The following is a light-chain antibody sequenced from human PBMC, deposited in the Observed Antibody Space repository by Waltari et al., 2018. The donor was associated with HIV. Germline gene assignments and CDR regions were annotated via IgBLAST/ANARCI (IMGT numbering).Light chain of an antibody. J-gene: IGLJ3*02. V-gene: IGLV4-69*01. CDR3: QTWGTGIRV. CDR1: SAHSTYS. Sequence: QLAVTQSPSASASLGASVKLTCTLNSAHSTYSIAWPPQQPGKGPRFRRKVKSDGSHIKGDGIPDRFSGSSFGAERYLTITSLRSDDEADYYCQTWGTGIRVFGGGTKLTVL. CDR2: VKSDGSH.